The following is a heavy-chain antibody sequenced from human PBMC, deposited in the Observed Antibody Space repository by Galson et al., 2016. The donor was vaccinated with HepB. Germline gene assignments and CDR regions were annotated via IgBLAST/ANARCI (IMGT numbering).Heavy chain of an antibody. V-gene: IGHV4-34*01. J-gene: IGHJ6*03. Sequence: ETLSLTCAVYGGSFSGYYWSWIRQPPGKGLEWIGEINHSGSTNYNPSLKSRVTISVDTSKNQFSLKLSSVTAADTAVYYCARGDNPDYGDYASAYYYMDIWGKGTTVTVSS. CDR2: INHSGST. D-gene: IGHD4-17*01. CDR1: GGSFSGYY. CDR3: ARGDNPDYGDYASAYYYMDI.